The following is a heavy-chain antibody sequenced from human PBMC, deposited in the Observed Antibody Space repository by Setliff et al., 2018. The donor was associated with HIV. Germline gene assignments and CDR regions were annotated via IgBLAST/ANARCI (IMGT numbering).Heavy chain of an antibody. CDR1: GDSISSYY. V-gene: IGHV4-4*07. J-gene: IGHJ4*02. CDR3: ARTRGYTYGYIDS. D-gene: IGHD5-18*01. Sequence: SETLSLTCKVSGDSISSYYRSWIRQPAGKGLEWIGRISTSGSTNDNPSLRSRVTIAVDTSKNQFSLKLNSVTAADTAVYYCARTRGYTYGYIDSWAQGTLVTVSS. CDR2: ISTSGST.